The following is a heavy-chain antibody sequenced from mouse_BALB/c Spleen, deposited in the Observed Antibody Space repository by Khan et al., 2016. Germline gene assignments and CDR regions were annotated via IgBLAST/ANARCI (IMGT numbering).Heavy chain of an antibody. J-gene: IGHJ2*01. V-gene: IGHV1-7*01. D-gene: IGHD2-12*01. CDR3: ARALYS. CDR2: INPSTGYT. CDR1: GYTFTSYW. Sequence: QVQLKQSGAELAKPGASVKMSCKASGYTFTSYWMHWVKQRPGQGLEWIGYINPSTGYTEYNQKFKDKATLTADKSSSTAYMQLSSLTSEDSAVYYCARALYSWGQGTTLTVSS.